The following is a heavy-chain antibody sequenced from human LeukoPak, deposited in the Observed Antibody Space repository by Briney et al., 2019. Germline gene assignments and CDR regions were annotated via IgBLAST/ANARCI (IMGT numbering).Heavy chain of an antibody. V-gene: IGHV4-34*01. CDR1: GGSFSGYY. D-gene: IGHD3-3*01. CDR2: INHSGST. J-gene: IGHJ4*02. CDR3: ARAGSTIFGVVIPRYFDY. Sequence: SETLSLTCAVYGGSFSGYYWSWIRQPPGKGLEWIGEINHSGSTNYNPSLKSRVTISVDTSKNQFPLKLSSVTAADTAVYYCARAGSTIFGVVIPRYFDYWGQGTLVTVSS.